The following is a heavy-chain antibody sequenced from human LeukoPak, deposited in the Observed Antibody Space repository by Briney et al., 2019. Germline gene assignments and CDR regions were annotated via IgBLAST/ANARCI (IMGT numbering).Heavy chain of an antibody. J-gene: IGHJ4*02. Sequence: SETLSLTCTVSGGSISSGGYYWSWIRQHPGKGLEWIGYIYYSGSTYYNPSLKSRVTISVDTSKNQFSLKLSSVTAADTAVYYCARGGRWELRPFDYWGQGTLVTVSS. CDR3: ARGGRWELRPFDY. CDR1: GGSISSGGYY. V-gene: IGHV4-31*03. CDR2: IYYSGST. D-gene: IGHD1-26*01.